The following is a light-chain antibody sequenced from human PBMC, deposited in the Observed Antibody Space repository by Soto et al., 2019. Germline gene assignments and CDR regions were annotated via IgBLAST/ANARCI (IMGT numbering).Light chain of an antibody. CDR1: QSVSSK. CDR3: QQYTNWPGT. J-gene: IGKJ1*01. V-gene: IGKV3-15*01. Sequence: EIVLTQSPGTLAVSPGERATLSCRASQSVSSKLAWYQQKPGQAPRLLFYGASTGATGIPARFSGSGSETEFTLSISSLQSEDFAVYYCQQYTNWPGTFGQGTKVEIK. CDR2: GAS.